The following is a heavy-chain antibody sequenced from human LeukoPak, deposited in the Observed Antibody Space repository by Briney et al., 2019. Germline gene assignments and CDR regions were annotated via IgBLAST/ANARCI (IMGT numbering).Heavy chain of an antibody. Sequence: GGSLRLSCAASGFTFSSYAMHWVRQAPGKGLEWVALISYDESNTFYADSVKGRFTISRDNAKNSVYLQLNSLRADDTAVYYCARGRVTYRLNWFDPWGQGTLVTVSS. J-gene: IGHJ5*02. CDR2: ISYDESNT. CDR1: GFTFSSYA. CDR3: ARGRVTYRLNWFDP. D-gene: IGHD1-14*01. V-gene: IGHV3-30*04.